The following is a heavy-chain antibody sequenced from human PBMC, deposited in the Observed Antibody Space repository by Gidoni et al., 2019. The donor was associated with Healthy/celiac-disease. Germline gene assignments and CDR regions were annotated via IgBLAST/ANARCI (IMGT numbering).Heavy chain of an antibody. CDR2: IWYDGSNK. Sequence: QVQLVESGGGVVQPGRSLRLSCAASGFTFSSYGMHWVRQAPGKGLAWVAVIWYDGSNKYYADSVKGRFTISRDNSKNTLYLQMNSLRAEDTAVYYCARDLDVFGVVIIGYWGQGTLVTVSS. CDR1: GFTFSSYG. D-gene: IGHD3-3*01. V-gene: IGHV3-33*01. J-gene: IGHJ4*02. CDR3: ARDLDVFGVVIIGY.